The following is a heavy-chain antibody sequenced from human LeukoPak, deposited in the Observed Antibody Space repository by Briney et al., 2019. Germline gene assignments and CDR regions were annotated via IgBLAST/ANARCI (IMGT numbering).Heavy chain of an antibody. CDR3: ARDATVTTGYFQH. D-gene: IGHD4-17*01. V-gene: IGHV4-34*01. Sequence: SETLSLTCAVYGGSFSGYYWSWIRQPPGKGLEWIGEINHSGSTNYNPSLKSRVTISVDTSKNQFSLKLSSVTAADTAVYYCARDATVTTGYFQHWGQGTLVTVSS. CDR2: INHSGST. CDR1: GGSFSGYY. J-gene: IGHJ1*01.